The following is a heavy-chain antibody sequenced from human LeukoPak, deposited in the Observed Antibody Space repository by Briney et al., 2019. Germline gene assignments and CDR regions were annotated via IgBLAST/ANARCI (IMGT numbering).Heavy chain of an antibody. CDR1: GGSVSSNIYY. V-gene: IGHV4-39*01. Sequence: SETLSLTCTVSGGSVSSNIYYWGWIRQPPGKGLEWIGSVYYSGTPYYNPSLKSRLTISLDTSKNQFSLKLTSLTAADTAVYYCANWRGRPYDTFDIWGQGTMVTVSS. CDR2: VYYSGTP. J-gene: IGHJ3*02. CDR3: ANWRGRPYDTFDI. D-gene: IGHD3-3*01.